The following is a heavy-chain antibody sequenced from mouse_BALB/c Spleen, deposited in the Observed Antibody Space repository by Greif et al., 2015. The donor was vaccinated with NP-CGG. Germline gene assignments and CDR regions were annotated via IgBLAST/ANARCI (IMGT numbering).Heavy chain of an antibody. CDR1: GFNIKDYY. CDR3: NAMIRDDY. J-gene: IGHJ2*01. Sequence: VQLQQSGAELVRSGASVKLSCTASGFNIKDYYMHWVKQRPEQGLEWIGWIDPENGDTEYAPKFQGKATMTADTSSNTAYLQLSSLTSEDTAVYYCNAMIRDDYWGQGTTLTVSS. V-gene: IGHV14-4*02. CDR2: IDPENGDT. D-gene: IGHD2-4*01.